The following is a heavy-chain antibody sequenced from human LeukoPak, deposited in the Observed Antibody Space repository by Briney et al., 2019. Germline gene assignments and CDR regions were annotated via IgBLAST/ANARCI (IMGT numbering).Heavy chain of an antibody. D-gene: IGHD6-13*01. CDR3: AGDQTAAGSRVGY. V-gene: IGHV3-21*01. Sequence: GGSLSLSCEASGCTFSSYSMNWVRQAPGQGLEWISSISSSSSYVYYAHSLKGRFTISRDNATNSLYLQMNSLRAEDTAVYYGAGDQTAAGSRVGYWGQGTLVTVSS. CDR1: GCTFSSYS. J-gene: IGHJ4*01. CDR2: ISSSSSYV.